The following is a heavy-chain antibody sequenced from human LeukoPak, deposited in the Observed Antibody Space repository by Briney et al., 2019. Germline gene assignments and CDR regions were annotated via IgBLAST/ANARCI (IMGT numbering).Heavy chain of an antibody. CDR3: ARAPMVRGVIITYYSGMDV. V-gene: IGHV4-59*01. CDR2: ISHIGST. J-gene: IGHJ6*02. D-gene: IGHD3-10*01. Sequence: SETLSLTCTVSGGSISSYYWSWIRQPPGKGVEWIGYISHIGSTNYNPSLKSRVTISVDTSKNQFSLNLSSVTAADTAVYYCARAPMVRGVIITYYSGMDVWGQGTTVTVSS. CDR1: GGSISSYY.